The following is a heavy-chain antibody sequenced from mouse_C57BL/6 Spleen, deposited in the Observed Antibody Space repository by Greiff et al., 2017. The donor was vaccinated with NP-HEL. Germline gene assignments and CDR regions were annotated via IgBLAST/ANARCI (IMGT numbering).Heavy chain of an antibody. CDR1: GYTFTSYW. Sequence: VQLQQPGAELVRPGSSVKLSCKASGYTFTSYWMDWVKQRPGQGLEWIGNIYPSDSETHYNQKFKDKATLTVDKSSSTAYMQLSSLTSEDSAVYYCARSNYDAMDDWGQVTSVTVAS. CDR2: IYPSDSET. D-gene: IGHD2-5*01. V-gene: IGHV1-61*01. J-gene: IGHJ4*01. CDR3: ARSNYDAMDD.